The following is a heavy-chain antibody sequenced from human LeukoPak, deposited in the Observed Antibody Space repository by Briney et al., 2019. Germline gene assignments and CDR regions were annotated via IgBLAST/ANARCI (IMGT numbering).Heavy chain of an antibody. D-gene: IGHD7-27*01. CDR2: INPNSGGT. V-gene: IGHV1-2*02. J-gene: IGHJ4*02. Sequence: ASVKVSCKASGYTFTGYYMHWVRQAPGQGLEWMGWINPNSGGTNYAQKFQGRVTMTRGTSISTAYMELSRLRSDDTAVYYCARALTGDRDPYFDYWGQGTLVTVSS. CDR1: GYTFTGYY. CDR3: ARALTGDRDPYFDY.